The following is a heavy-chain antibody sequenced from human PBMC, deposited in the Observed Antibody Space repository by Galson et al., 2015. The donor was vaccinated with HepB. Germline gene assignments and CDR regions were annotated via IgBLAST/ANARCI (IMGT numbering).Heavy chain of an antibody. CDR2: IKSKTDGGTT. Sequence: PGGSLRLSCTTSGFTFSNAWMSWVRQAPGKGLEWVGRIKSKTDGGTTDYAAPVKGRFTISRDDSKNTLYLQMNSLKTEDTAVYYCTTDLGIQLWLVRDYWGQGTLVTVSS. V-gene: IGHV3-15*01. J-gene: IGHJ4*02. CDR3: TTDLGIQLWLVRDY. CDR1: GFTFSNAW. D-gene: IGHD5-18*01.